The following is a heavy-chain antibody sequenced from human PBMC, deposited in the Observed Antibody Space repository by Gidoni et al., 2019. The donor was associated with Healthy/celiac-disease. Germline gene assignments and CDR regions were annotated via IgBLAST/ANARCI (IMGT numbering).Heavy chain of an antibody. V-gene: IGHV3-30*03. CDR2: ISYDGSNK. J-gene: IGHJ4*02. CDR1: GLTFSSSG. Sequence: QVQLVESGGGVVQPGRSLRLSCAASGLTFSSSGMHWVRQAPGKGLEWVAVISYDGSNKYYADSVKGRFTISRDNSKNTLYLQMNSLRAEDTAVYYCARGPTYYDILTGYYLDYWGQGTLVTVSS. CDR3: ARGPTYYDILTGYYLDY. D-gene: IGHD3-9*01.